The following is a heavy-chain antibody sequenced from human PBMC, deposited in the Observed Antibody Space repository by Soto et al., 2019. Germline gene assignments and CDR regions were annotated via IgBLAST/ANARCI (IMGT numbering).Heavy chain of an antibody. Sequence: SETLSLTCTVSGGSVSGGSYFWSWVRQPPGKGLEWIGYFYYSGSTKYNPSLESRVTILEDTSKNQFSLKLNSVTAADTAVYYCAREGRMGTFDYWGQGALVT. CDR3: AREGRMGTFDY. CDR1: GGSVSGGSYF. V-gene: IGHV4-61*01. D-gene: IGHD1-1*01. CDR2: FYYSGST. J-gene: IGHJ4*02.